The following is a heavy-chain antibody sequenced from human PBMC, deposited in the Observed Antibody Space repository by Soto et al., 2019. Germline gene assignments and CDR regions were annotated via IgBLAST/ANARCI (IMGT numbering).Heavy chain of an antibody. CDR3: ARDPGGGWYGYLQQ. CDR2: VYYTGST. D-gene: IGHD6-19*01. CDR1: GGSINSYF. V-gene: IGHV4-59*01. Sequence: SETLSLTCTVSGGSINSYFWSWIRQPPGKGLEWIGYVYYTGSTNYNPSLKSRVTISVDTSKNQFSLKLTSVTAADTAVYYCARDPGGGWYGYLQQWGQGTLVTVSS. J-gene: IGHJ1*01.